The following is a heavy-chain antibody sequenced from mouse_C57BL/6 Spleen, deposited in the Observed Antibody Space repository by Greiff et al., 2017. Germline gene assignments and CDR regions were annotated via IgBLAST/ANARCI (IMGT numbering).Heavy chain of an antibody. CDR1: GYTFTSYD. Sequence: CKASGYTFTSYDINWVKQRPGQGLEWIGWIYPRDGSTKYNEKFKGKATVTVDTSSSTAYMELHSLTSEDSAVYFCARSGRRYFDVWGTGTTVTVSS. CDR3: ARSGRRYFDV. J-gene: IGHJ1*03. CDR2: IYPRDGST. D-gene: IGHD1-2*01. V-gene: IGHV1-85*01.